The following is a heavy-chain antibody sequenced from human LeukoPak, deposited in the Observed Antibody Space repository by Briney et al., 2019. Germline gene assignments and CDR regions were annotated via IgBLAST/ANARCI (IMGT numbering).Heavy chain of an antibody. D-gene: IGHD5-18*01. J-gene: IGHJ4*02. CDR1: GVTFSSYA. V-gene: IGHV3-30-3*01. CDR3: AREARGYSYGDFDY. CDR2: ISYDGSNK. Sequence: GRSLRLSCAASGVTFSSYAMHWVRQAPGKGLEWVAVISYDGSNKYYADSVKSRFTISRDNSKNTLYLQMNSLRAEDAAVYYCAREARGYSYGDFDYWGQGTLVTVSS.